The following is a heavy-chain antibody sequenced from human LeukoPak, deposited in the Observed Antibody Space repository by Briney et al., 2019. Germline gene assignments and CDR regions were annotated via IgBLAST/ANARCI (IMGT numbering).Heavy chain of an antibody. Sequence: GGSLRLPCAASEVTGISDGMGGVRQAPGNGLDWVANIKQDGSEKYYVDSVKGRFTISRDNDKNSLYLQMNSLRAEDTAVYYCAREPLLSIVGADAFDIWGQGTMVTVSS. D-gene: IGHD2-21*01. CDR3: AREPLLSIVGADAFDI. CDR1: EVTGISDG. CDR2: IKQDGSEK. J-gene: IGHJ3*02. V-gene: IGHV3-7*01.